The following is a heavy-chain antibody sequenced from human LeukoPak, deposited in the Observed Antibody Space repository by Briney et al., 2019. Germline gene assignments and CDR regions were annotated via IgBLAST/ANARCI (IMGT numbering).Heavy chain of an antibody. CDR1: GYTFTAYY. J-gene: IGHJ3*02. CDR2: INPNSGGT. Sequence: GASVKVSCKASGYTFTAYYIHWVRQAPGQGLEWMGWINPNSGGTNYAQKFQGRVTMTRDTSISTAYMELSRLRSDDTAVYYCARDPYQGDAFDIWGQGTMVTVSS. V-gene: IGHV1-2*02. CDR3: ARDPYQGDAFDI. D-gene: IGHD2-2*01.